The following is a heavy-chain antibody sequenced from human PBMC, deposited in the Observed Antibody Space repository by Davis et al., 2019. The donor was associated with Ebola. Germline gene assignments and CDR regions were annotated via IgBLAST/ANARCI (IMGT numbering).Heavy chain of an antibody. D-gene: IGHD3-10*01. Sequence: GESLKISCAASGFTFSSYGMHWVRQAPGKGLEWVAVIWYDGSNKYYADSVKGRFTISRDNSKNTLYLQMNSLRAEDTAVYYCARDQAMVQGVIIQDYYYGMDVWGQGTTVTVSS. V-gene: IGHV3-33*01. CDR3: ARDQAMVQGVIIQDYYYGMDV. CDR1: GFTFSSYG. J-gene: IGHJ6*02. CDR2: IWYDGSNK.